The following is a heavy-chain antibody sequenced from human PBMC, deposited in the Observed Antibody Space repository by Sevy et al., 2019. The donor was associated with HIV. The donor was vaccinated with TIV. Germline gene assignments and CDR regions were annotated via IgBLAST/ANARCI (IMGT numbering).Heavy chain of an antibody. Sequence: GGSLRLSCAASGLTFSSYWMSWVRQAPGKGLEWVANIKQDGSEKYYVDSVKGRFTISRDNAKNSLYLQMNSLRAEDTTVYYCARETDAFDIWGQWTMVTVSS. CDR2: IKQDGSEK. CDR1: GLTFSSYW. J-gene: IGHJ3*02. V-gene: IGHV3-7*03. CDR3: ARETDAFDI.